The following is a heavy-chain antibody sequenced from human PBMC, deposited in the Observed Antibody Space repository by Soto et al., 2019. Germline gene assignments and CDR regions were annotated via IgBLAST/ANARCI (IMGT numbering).Heavy chain of an antibody. CDR1: GFTFSNAW. CDR2: IKSKTDGGTT. V-gene: IGHV3-15*01. D-gene: IGHD2-21*01. Sequence: EVQLVESGGGLVKPGGSLRLSCAASGFTFSNAWMSWVRQAPGKGLEWVGRIKSKTDGGTTDYAAPVKGRFTISRDDSKNTQNLQMNSLKTEDTAVYYCTTVLAYCVGDCYRNWFDPWGQGTLVTVSS. J-gene: IGHJ5*02. CDR3: TTVLAYCVGDCYRNWFDP.